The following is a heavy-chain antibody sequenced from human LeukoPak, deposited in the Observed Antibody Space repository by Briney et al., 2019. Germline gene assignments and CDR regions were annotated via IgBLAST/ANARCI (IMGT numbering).Heavy chain of an antibody. V-gene: IGHV3-7*01. J-gene: IGHJ4*02. CDR1: GFTFSSYW. D-gene: IGHD3-9*01. CDR2: IKQDGREK. Sequence: GGSLRLSCAASGFTFSSYWMSWVRQAPGKGLEWVANIKQDGREKYYVDSVKGGFTISRDNAKNSLYLQMNSLRAEDTAVYYCARARFDDILTGYSSFDYWGQGTLVTVSS. CDR3: ARARFDDILTGYSSFDY.